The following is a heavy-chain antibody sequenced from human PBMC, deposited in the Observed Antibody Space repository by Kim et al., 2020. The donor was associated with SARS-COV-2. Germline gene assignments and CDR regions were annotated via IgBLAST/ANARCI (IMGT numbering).Heavy chain of an antibody. V-gene: IGHV3-15*01. CDR1: GFTFSNAW. CDR3: TTGPPRGVLWFGESLDY. D-gene: IGHD3-10*01. J-gene: IGHJ4*02. Sequence: GGSLRLSCAASGFTFSNAWMSWVRQAPGKGLEWVGRIKSKTDGGTTDYAAPVKGRFTISRDDSKNTLYLQMNSLKTEDTAVYYCTTGPPRGVLWFGESLDYWGQGTLVTVSS. CDR2: IKSKTDGGTT.